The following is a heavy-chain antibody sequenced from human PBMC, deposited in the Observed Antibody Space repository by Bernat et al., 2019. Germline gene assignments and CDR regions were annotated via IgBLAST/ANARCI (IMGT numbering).Heavy chain of an antibody. V-gene: IGHV3-30*18. D-gene: IGHD3-16*01. CDR2: ISYDGSNK. Sequence: QVQLVESGGGVVQPGRSLRLSCAASGFTFSSYGMHWARQAPGKGLEWVAVISYDGSNKYYADSVKGRFTISRDNSKNTLYLQMNSLRAEDTAVYYCAKDRGGSYYYYYGMDVWGQGTTVTVSS. CDR3: AKDRGGSYYYYYGMDV. J-gene: IGHJ6*02. CDR1: GFTFSSYG.